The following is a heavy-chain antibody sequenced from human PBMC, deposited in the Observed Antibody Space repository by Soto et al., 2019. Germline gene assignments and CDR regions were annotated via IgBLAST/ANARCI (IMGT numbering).Heavy chain of an antibody. CDR1: GFTFSSYA. V-gene: IGHV3-23*01. CDR3: ANSIAVAGLYYFDY. CDR2: ISGSGDST. D-gene: IGHD6-19*01. Sequence: GSLRLSCAASGFTFSSYAMSWVRQAPGKGLEWVSAISGSGDSTYYADSVKGRFTISRDNSKNTLYLQMNSLRAEDTAVYYCANSIAVAGLYYFDYWGQGTLVTVSS. J-gene: IGHJ4*02.